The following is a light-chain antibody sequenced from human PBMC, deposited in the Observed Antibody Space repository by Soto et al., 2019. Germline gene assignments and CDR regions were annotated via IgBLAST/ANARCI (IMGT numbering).Light chain of an antibody. J-gene: IGLJ1*01. CDR2: GDN. V-gene: IGLV1-40*01. CDR1: SSNIGAEYD. CDR3: QSYDSSLTTFV. Sequence: QSALTKPPSVSGAPGQRVAISCTWSSSNIGAEYDVHWYQQLPGTAPKRLIYGDNNRPSGVPDRFSGSKSGTSASLAITGIQPEDEADYYCQSYDSSLTTFVFGTGTKVTVL.